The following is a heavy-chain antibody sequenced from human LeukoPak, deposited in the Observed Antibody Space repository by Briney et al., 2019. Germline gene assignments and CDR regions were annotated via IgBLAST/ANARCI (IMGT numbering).Heavy chain of an antibody. CDR2: INHSGST. J-gene: IGHJ4*02. D-gene: IGHD3-22*01. CDR1: GGSFSGYY. V-gene: IGHV4-34*01. Sequence: SETLSLTCAVYGGSFSGYYWSWIRQPPGKGLEWIGEINHSGSTNYNPSLKSRVTISVDTSKNQFSLKLSSVTAADTAVYYCARQYWGTLVVFDYWGQGTLVTVSS. CDR3: ARQYWGTLVVFDY.